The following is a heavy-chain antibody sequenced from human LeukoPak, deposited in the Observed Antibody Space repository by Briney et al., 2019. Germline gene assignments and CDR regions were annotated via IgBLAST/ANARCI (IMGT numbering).Heavy chain of an antibody. J-gene: IGHJ4*02. V-gene: IGHV1-2*06. CDR3: ARDYCSSTSCLFDY. CDR2: INPNSGGT. CDR1: GYTFTSYY. D-gene: IGHD2-2*01. Sequence: ASVKVSCKASGYTFTSYYMHWVRQAPGQGLEWMGRINPNSGGTNYAQKFQGRVTMTRDTSISTAYMELSRLRSDDTTVYYCARDYCSSTSCLFDYWGQGTLVTVSS.